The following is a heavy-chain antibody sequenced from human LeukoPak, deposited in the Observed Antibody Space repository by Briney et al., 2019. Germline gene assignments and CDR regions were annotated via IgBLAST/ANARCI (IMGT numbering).Heavy chain of an antibody. CDR2: INQDESVK. D-gene: IGHD5/OR15-5a*01. CDR1: GFTFTNYW. Sequence: GGSLRLSCAASGFTFTNYWMTWVRQAPGKGLEFVANINQDESVKNYVDTVKGRFTISRDNAENSLHLQMNSLRVEDTAVYYCARDPGSSAFDYWGQGTLVTVSS. V-gene: IGHV3-7*01. CDR3: ARDPGSSAFDY. J-gene: IGHJ4*02.